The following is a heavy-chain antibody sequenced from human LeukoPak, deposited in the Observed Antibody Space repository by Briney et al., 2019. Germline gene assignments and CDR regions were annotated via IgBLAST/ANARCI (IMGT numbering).Heavy chain of an antibody. CDR3: ARRAPYGSGSRRVRFDI. CDR1: GGSFSDYY. Sequence: SETLSLTCAVYGGSFSDYYWSWIRQPPGKGLEWIGEINHSGSTNYNPSLKSRVTISVDTSKNQFSLKLSSVTAADTAVYYCARRAPYGSGSRRVRFDIWGQGTMVTVSS. CDR2: INHSGST. V-gene: IGHV4-34*01. D-gene: IGHD3-10*01. J-gene: IGHJ3*02.